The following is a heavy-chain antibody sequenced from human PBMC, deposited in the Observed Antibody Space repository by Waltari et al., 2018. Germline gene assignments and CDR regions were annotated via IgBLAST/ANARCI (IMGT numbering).Heavy chain of an antibody. CDR1: GGSISSYY. D-gene: IGHD6-13*01. Sequence: QVQLQESGPGLVKPSETLSLTCTVSGGSISSYYWSWIRQPPGKGLEWIGYIYYSGSTNYNPSLKSRVTISVDTSKNQFSLKLSSVTAADTAVYYCARNLLIAAAGPRGAFDIWGQGTMVTVSS. CDR3: ARNLLIAAAGPRGAFDI. J-gene: IGHJ3*02. V-gene: IGHV4-59*08. CDR2: IYYSGST.